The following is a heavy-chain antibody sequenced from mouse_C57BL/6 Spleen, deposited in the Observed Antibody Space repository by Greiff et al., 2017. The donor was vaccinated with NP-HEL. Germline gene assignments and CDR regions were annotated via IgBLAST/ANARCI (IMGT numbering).Heavy chain of an antibody. J-gene: IGHJ1*03. V-gene: IGHV1-69*01. D-gene: IGHD1-1*01. CDR2: IDPSDSYT. Sequence: QVQLQQPGAELVMPGASVKLSCKASGYTFTSYWMHWVKQRPGQGLEWIGEIDPSDSYTNYIQKFKGKSTLTVDKSSSTAYMQLSSLTSEDSAVYDCSRLYCGSSYWCFDVWGTGTTVTVSS. CDR3: SRLYCGSSYWCFDV. CDR1: GYTFTSYW.